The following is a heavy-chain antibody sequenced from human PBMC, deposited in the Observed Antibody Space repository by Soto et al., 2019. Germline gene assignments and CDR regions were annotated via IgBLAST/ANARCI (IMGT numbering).Heavy chain of an antibody. CDR2: IWYDGSNK. CDR1: GFTFSSYG. Sequence: QVQLVESGGGVVQPGRSLRLSCAASGFTFSSYGMHWVRQAPGKGLEWVAVIWYDGSNKYYADSVKGRFTISRDNSKNTLYLQMNSLRAEDTAVYYCARDEGDGSYSYFAYWGQGTLVTVSS. D-gene: IGHD1-26*01. V-gene: IGHV3-33*01. CDR3: ARDEGDGSYSYFAY. J-gene: IGHJ4*02.